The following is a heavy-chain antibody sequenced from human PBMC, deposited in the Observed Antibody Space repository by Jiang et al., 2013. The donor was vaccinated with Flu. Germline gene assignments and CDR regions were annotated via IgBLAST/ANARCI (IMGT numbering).Heavy chain of an antibody. D-gene: IGHD3-10*01. J-gene: IGHJ1*01. V-gene: IGHV4-59*13. Sequence: GSGLVKPSETLSLTCTVSGGSISSSFWSWIRQPPGKGLEWIGYIDYTGITTYNPSLKSRVTISADTSRNQFSLRLNSVTXADTAVYFCATYYYDSRRGFQ. CDR3: ATYYYDSRRGFQ. CDR2: IDYTGIT. CDR1: GGSISSSF.